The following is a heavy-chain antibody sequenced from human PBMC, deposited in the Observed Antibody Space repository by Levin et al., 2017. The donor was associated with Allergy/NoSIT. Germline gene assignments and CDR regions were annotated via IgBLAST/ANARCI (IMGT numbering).Heavy chain of an antibody. J-gene: IGHJ4*02. CDR1: GGSISSYY. V-gene: IGHV4-59*01. Sequence: PSETLSLTCTVSGGSISSYYWSWIRQPPGKGLEWIGYIYYSGSTNYNPSLKSRVTISVDTSKNQFSLKLSSVTAADTAVYYCAGGYDSFDYWGQGTLVTVSS. CDR2: IYYSGST. D-gene: IGHD5-12*01. CDR3: AGGYDSFDY.